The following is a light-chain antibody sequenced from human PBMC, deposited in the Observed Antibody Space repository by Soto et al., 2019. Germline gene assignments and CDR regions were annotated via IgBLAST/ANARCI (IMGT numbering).Light chain of an antibody. CDR2: GAT. CDR3: QQYNNWPRT. J-gene: IGKJ1*01. Sequence: EIVMTQSPATLSVSPGERDTLSCRDSQSVSILLAWSQQKPGQAPRLLIHGATSRATVIPARFSGSGSGTEFALTISSLQSEDFAVYYCQQYNNWPRTLGQGTKVESK. V-gene: IGKV3-15*01. CDR1: QSVSIL.